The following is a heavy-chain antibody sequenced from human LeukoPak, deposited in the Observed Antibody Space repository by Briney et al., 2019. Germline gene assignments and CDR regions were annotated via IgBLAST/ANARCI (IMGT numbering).Heavy chain of an antibody. CDR1: GLTVSSNC. Sequence: AGGSLRLSCAASGLTVSSNCMSLVRQAPGEGVGWVSFIYSCGSTYYTDSVKGRFTISRDNSKNTLYLQMNRLRAEDTAVYYCARRAGDYSDPYDYWGQGMLATVSS. D-gene: IGHD3-22*01. CDR2: IYSCGST. V-gene: IGHV3-53*05. J-gene: IGHJ4*02. CDR3: ARRAGDYSDPYDY.